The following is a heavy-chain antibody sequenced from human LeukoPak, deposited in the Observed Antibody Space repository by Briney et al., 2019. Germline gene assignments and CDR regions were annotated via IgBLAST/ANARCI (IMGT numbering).Heavy chain of an antibody. V-gene: IGHV3-21*01. CDR2: ITSRSSHI. J-gene: IGHJ4*02. CDR3: ARAGGIESAFD. D-gene: IGHD5-12*01. Sequence: GGSLRLSCAASGFTFSSYSMSRVRQAPGKGLEWVSSITSRSSHIYYADSVRGRFTISRDNAEKSLYLQMNSLRAEDTAVYYCARAGGIESAFDWGQGTLVTVSS. CDR1: GFTFSSYS.